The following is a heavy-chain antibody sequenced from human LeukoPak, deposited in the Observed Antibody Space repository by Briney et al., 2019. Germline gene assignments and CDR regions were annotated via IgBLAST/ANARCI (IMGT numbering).Heavy chain of an antibody. CDR3: ARVRPGSNYVDFDY. Sequence: GGSLRLSCAASGFTFSSYWMHWVRQAPGKGLEWVAVISYDGSNKYYAGSVKGRFTISRDNSKSTLYLQMNSLRAEDTAVYYCARVRPGSNYVDFDYWGQGILVTVSS. V-gene: IGHV3-30*03. D-gene: IGHD4-11*01. CDR2: ISYDGSNK. J-gene: IGHJ4*02. CDR1: GFTFSSYW.